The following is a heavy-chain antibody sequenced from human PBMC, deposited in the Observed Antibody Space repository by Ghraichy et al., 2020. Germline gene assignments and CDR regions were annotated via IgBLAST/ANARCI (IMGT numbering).Heavy chain of an antibody. CDR1: GGSISSSSYY. CDR3: ARLWGGITYYYDSSGYYYFDY. V-gene: IGHV4-39*01. Sequence: SETLSLTCTVSGGSISSSSYYWGWIRQPPGKGLEWIGSIYYSGSTYYNPSLKSRVTISVDTSKNQFSLKLSSVTAADTAVYYCARLWGGITYYYDSSGYYYFDYLGQGTLVTVSS. CDR2: IYYSGST. J-gene: IGHJ4*02. D-gene: IGHD3-22*01.